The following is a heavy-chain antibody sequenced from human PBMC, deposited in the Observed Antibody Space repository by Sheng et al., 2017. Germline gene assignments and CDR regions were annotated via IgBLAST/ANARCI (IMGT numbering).Heavy chain of an antibody. CDR3: AKEYSGYEQPPYNWFDP. V-gene: IGHV3-30*02. CDR2: IRYDGSNK. D-gene: IGHD5-12*01. CDR1: GFTFSSYG. J-gene: IGHJ5*02. Sequence: QVQLVESGGGVVQPGGSLRLSCAASGFTFSSYGMHWVRQAPGKGLEWVAFIRYDGSNKYYADSVKGRFTISRDNSKNTLYLQMNSLRAEDTAVYYCAKEYSGYEQPPYNWFDPWGQGTLVTVSS.